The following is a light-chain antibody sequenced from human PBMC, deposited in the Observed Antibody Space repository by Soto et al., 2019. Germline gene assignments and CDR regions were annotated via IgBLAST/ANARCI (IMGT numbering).Light chain of an antibody. CDR3: MQGTQWPLT. Sequence: DIVMTQSPDSLAVSLGERATINCKSSQSVLYSSNNKNYLSWYQQRPGQPPKLLIYWASTRESGVPDRFSGSGSGTDFTLKISRVEAEDVGVYYCMQGTQWPLTFGGGTKVDIK. V-gene: IGKV4-1*01. CDR1: QSVLYSSNNKNY. J-gene: IGKJ4*01. CDR2: WAS.